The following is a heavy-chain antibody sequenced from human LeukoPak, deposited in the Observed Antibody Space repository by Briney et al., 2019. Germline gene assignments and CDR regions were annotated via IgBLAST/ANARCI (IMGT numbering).Heavy chain of an antibody. Sequence: SVSLSRDTSGGSFTSYAIGWVWQGPGQGLEWMGGIIPIFGTANYAQKFQGRVTITTDESTSTAYMELSSLRSEDTAVYYCARDNYYYMDVWGKGTTVTVSS. CDR3: ARDNYYYMDV. V-gene: IGHV1-69*05. J-gene: IGHJ6*03. CDR2: IIPIFGTA. CDR1: GGSFTSYA.